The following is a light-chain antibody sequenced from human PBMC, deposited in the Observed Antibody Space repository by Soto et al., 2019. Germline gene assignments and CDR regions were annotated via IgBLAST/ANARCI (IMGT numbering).Light chain of an antibody. CDR3: QQHNNWPPVT. CDR1: QSVSSN. J-gene: IGKJ1*01. V-gene: IGKV3-11*01. CDR2: DAS. Sequence: EIVLTQSPAPLSLSPGARATLSCRASQSVSSNLAWYQQKPGQAPRLLIYDASTRATGIPARFSGSGSGTDFTLTISSLEPEDFAVYYCQQHNNWPPVTFGQGTKVDIK.